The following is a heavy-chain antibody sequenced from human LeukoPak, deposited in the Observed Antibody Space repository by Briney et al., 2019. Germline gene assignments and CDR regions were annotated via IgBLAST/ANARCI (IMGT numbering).Heavy chain of an antibody. CDR1: GGSISSSSYY. CDR2: IYYSGST. J-gene: IGHJ4*02. CDR3: AREHWVLYYDSSGYYYLNLHFDY. Sequence: PSETLSLTCTVSGGSISSSSYYWGWIRQPPGKGLEWIGSIYYSGSTYYNPSLKSRVTISVDTSKNQFSLKLSSVTAADTAVYYCAREHWVLYYDSSGYYYLNLHFDYWGQGTLVTVSS. D-gene: IGHD3-22*01. V-gene: IGHV4-39*02.